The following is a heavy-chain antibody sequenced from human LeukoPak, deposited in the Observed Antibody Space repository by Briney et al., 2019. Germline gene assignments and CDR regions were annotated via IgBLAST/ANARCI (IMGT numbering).Heavy chain of an antibody. V-gene: IGHV4-59*01. CDR2: IYYSGST. CDR3: ARSGITMVRGVPDY. J-gene: IGHJ4*02. CDR1: GGSISSYY. Sequence: SETLSLTCTVSGGSISSYYWSWIRQPPGKGLEWIGYIYYSGSTNYNPSLKSRVTISVDTSKNQFSLKLSSVTAADTAVYYCARSGITMVRGVPDYWGQGTLVTVSS. D-gene: IGHD3-10*01.